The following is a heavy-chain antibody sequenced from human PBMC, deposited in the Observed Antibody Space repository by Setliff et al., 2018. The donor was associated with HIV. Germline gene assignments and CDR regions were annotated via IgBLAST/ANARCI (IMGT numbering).Heavy chain of an antibody. J-gene: IGHJ2*01. CDR3: ARPTASYSSSWDSWYFDL. V-gene: IGHV4-4*02. D-gene: IGHD6-13*01. CDR1: GGSISSSNW. Sequence: SETLSLTCAVSGGSISSSNWWSWVRQPPGKGLEWIGEIYHGGSTYYNPSLKSRVTISVDTSKNQFSLRLSSVTAADTAVYYCARPTASYSSSWDSWYFDLWGRGTLVTVSS. CDR2: IYHGGST.